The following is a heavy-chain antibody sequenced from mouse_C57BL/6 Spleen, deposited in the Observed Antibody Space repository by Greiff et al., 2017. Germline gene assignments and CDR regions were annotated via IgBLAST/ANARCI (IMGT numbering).Heavy chain of an antibody. CDR2: ISYSGST. D-gene: IGHD1-1*01. CDR3: AREGDYYYGSSYWYFDV. J-gene: IGHJ1*03. CDR1: GYSITSGYD. Sequence: EVQLQESGPGMVKPSQSLSLTCTVTGYSITSGYDWHWIRHFPGNKLEWMGYISYSGSTNYNPSLKSRISITHDTSKNHFFLKLNSVTTEDTATYYCAREGDYYYGSSYWYFDVWGTGTTVTVSS. V-gene: IGHV3-1*01.